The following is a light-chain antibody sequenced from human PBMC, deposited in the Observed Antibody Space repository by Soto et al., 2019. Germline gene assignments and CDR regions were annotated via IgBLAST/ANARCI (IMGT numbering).Light chain of an antibody. J-gene: IGKJ1*01. V-gene: IGKV1-5*01. CDR3: QQYYSYPRT. Sequence: DIQMTQSPSSLSGSVGDRVTITSRASQSISSWLAWYQQKPGKAPKLLIYAASTLQSGIPARFSGSGSGTDFTLTISCLQSEDFATYYCQQYYSYPRTFGQGTKVDIK. CDR2: AAS. CDR1: QSISSW.